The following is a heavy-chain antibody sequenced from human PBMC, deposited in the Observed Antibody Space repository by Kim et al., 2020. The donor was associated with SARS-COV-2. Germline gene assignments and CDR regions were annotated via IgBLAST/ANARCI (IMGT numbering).Heavy chain of an antibody. J-gene: IGHJ4*02. CDR1: GLTFGDSW. CDR2: IRSDGSIK. V-gene: IGHV3-74*01. CDR3: SSLATGYVWGKFDY. Sequence: GGSLRLSCAASGLTFGDSWMNWVRQAPGKGLVWVPVIRSDGSIKGYADSVKGRFTISRDNAKNTLYLQMNSLRAEDTAVYYCSSLATGYVWGKFDYWGQGTLVTVSS. D-gene: IGHD3-16*01.